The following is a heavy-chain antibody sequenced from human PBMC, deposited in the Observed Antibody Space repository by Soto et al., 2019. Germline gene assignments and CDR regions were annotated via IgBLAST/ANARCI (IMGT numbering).Heavy chain of an antibody. V-gene: IGHV4-30-4*01. CDR1: GASINSGDYY. CDR3: ATVPTYYYDGSGYANAFDV. D-gene: IGHD3-22*01. CDR2: IYYSGSI. J-gene: IGHJ3*01. Sequence: PSETLSLTCTVSGASINSGDYYWSWIRQPPGKGLEWIGYIYYSGSIYHNPSLESRVIISVDMPKNQFSLKLSSVTAADTAVYYCATVPTYYYDGSGYANAFDVWGQGTMVTVSS.